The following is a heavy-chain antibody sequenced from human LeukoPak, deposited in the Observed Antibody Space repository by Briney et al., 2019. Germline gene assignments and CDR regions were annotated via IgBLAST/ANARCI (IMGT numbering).Heavy chain of an antibody. CDR1: GFTFSSYS. D-gene: IGHD6-13*01. V-gene: IGHV3-21*01. J-gene: IGHJ1*01. Sequence: GGSLRLSCAASGFTFSSYSMNWVRQAPGKGLEWASSISSSSSYIYYADSVKGRFTISRDNAKNSLYLQMNSLRAEDTAVYYCARDRGVGAAHTLPEYFQHWGQGTLVTVSS. CDR2: ISSSSSYI. CDR3: ARDRGVGAAHTLPEYFQH.